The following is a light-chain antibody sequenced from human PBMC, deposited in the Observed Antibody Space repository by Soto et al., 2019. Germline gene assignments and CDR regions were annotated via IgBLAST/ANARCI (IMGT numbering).Light chain of an antibody. J-gene: IGKJ4*01. V-gene: IGKV3-20*01. CDR2: GAS. CDR1: QSVSSSY. Sequence: EIVLTQSPGTLSFSPGERATLSCRASQSVSSSYLAWYQQKPGRSPRLLIYGASTRAIGIPARFSGSASGTEFTLTISSLQPEDFATYYCLHHNSYPLTFGGGTKVDIK. CDR3: LHHNSYPLT.